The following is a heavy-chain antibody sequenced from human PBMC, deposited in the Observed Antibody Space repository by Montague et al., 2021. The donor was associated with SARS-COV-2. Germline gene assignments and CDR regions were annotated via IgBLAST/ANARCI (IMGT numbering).Heavy chain of an antibody. V-gene: IGHV3-21*06. Sequence: SLRLSCAASGFTFSRHDMIWIRQAPGKGLEWVSTITSDSLRIYYAESVKGRFTISRDNGRNSLYLRMDSLRTEDTAVYYCGRNFNLWGIGTLVIVSS. CDR3: GRNFNL. J-gene: IGHJ3*01. D-gene: IGHD5-24*01. CDR1: GFTFSRHD. CDR2: ITSDSLRI.